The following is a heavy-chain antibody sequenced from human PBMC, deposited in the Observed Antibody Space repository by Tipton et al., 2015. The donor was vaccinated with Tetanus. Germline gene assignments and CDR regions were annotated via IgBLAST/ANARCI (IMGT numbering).Heavy chain of an antibody. D-gene: IGHD6-13*01. CDR1: GGSISSIS. CDR2: IFYSGST. J-gene: IGHJ4*02. V-gene: IGHV4-39*01. Sequence: TLSLTCTVSGGSISSISWIRQPPGKGLEWFGNIFYSGSTSYNPSLKSRVTLSVDTSRNQFPLKLTSVTATDTAIYYCAKHGDTSRNYYFDYWGQGALVTVSS. CDR3: AKHGDTSRNYYFDY.